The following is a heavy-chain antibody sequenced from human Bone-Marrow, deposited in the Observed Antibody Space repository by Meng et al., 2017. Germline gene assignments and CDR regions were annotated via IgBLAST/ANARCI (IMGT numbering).Heavy chain of an antibody. Sequence: QLQLQESCPGLVKPSETRSLTCTVSGGSIGSSSYYWGWIRQPPGEGLEWIGVIYYNGVTYYKPSLKSRVTISADASKNQFSLKLSSVTAADTAVYYCARHLSCSGAGCFFDFWGQGTLVTVSS. V-gene: IGHV4-39*01. CDR1: GGSIGSSSYY. J-gene: IGHJ4*02. D-gene: IGHD2-15*01. CDR2: IYYNGVT. CDR3: ARHLSCSGAGCFFDF.